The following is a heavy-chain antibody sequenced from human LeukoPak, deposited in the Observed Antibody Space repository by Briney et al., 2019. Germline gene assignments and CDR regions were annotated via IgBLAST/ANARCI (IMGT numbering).Heavy chain of an antibody. CDR1: GGSFSGCY. CDR3: ARVGRYCSSTSCYYNMDV. D-gene: IGHD2-2*01. CDR2: INHSGST. Sequence: PSETLSLTCAVYGGSFSGCYWSWIRQPPGKGLEWIGEINHSGSTNYNPSLKSRVTISVDTSKNQFSLKLSSVTAADTAVYYCARVGRYCSSTSCYYNMDVWGQGTTATVSS. V-gene: IGHV4-34*01. J-gene: IGHJ6*02.